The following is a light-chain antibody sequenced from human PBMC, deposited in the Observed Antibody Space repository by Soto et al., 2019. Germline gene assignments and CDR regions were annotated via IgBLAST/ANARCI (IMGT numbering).Light chain of an antibody. Sequence: DIQMTQSASTLSAYVGDRVTITCRASQSISSWLAWYQQKPGKAPKLLIYRASSLESGVPSRFSGSGSGTEFTLTISSLQPDDFATYYCQQYGDYTTFGRGTKVDIK. CDR2: RAS. CDR1: QSISSW. J-gene: IGKJ1*01. CDR3: QQYGDYTT. V-gene: IGKV1-5*03.